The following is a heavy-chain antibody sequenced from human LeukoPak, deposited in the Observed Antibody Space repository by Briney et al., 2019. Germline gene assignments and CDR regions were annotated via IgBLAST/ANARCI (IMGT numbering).Heavy chain of an antibody. D-gene: IGHD6-19*01. J-gene: IGHJ4*02. CDR1: GFTFSNYG. V-gene: IGHV3-33*01. CDR3: ARSEQWLTKRGGFLVDY. Sequence: GRSLRLSCAASGFTFSNYGMHWVRQAPGKGLEWVAVIWYDGSNKYYADSVKGRFTISRDNSKNTLYLQMNSLRAEDTAVYYCARSEQWLTKRGGFLVDYWGQGTLVTVSS. CDR2: IWYDGSNK.